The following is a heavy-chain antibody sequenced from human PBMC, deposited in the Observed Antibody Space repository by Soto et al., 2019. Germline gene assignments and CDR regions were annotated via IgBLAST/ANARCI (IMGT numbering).Heavy chain of an antibody. CDR1: GGSISSGDYY. V-gene: IGHV4-30-4*01. CDR2: IYYSGST. Sequence: PSETLSLTCTVSGGSISSGDYYWSWIRQPPGKGLEWIGYIYYSGSTYYNPSLKSRVTISVDTSKNQFSLKLSSVTAADTAVYYCARDSRYIYDAFDIWGQGTMVTVSS. D-gene: IGHD5-18*01. J-gene: IGHJ3*02. CDR3: ARDSRYIYDAFDI.